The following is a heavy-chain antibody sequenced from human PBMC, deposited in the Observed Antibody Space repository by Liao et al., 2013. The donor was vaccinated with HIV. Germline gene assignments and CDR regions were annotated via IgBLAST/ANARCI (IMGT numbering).Heavy chain of an antibody. CDR3: ARDETELGNV. Sequence: QLQLQESGSGLVKPSQTLSLTCAVSGGFVTSGDYSWGWIRQPPGKGLEWIGYIYHSGSTYFNPSLKSRGTMSLDRSKNQFSLRLTSVTAADTAVYYCARDETELGNVWGKGTTVTVSS. V-gene: IGHV4-30-2*01. J-gene: IGHJ6*04. CDR1: GGFVTSGDYS. CDR2: IYHSGST. D-gene: IGHD7-27*01.